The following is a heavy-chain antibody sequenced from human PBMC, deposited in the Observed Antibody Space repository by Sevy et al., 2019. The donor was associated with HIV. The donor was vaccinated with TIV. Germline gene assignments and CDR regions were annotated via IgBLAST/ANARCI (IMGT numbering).Heavy chain of an antibody. J-gene: IGHJ1*01. D-gene: IGHD1-26*01. CDR3: ASAPSGSQGPGQYFHH. V-gene: IGHV1-18*01. Sequence: ASVKVSCKASGYTFTYYHITWVRQAPGQGLEWMGWITPNNGHTNIAQRLQGRVTMTTDTSTSTAYLELRSLTSDDTAWYYCASAPSGSQGPGQYFHHWGQGTLVTVSS. CDR2: ITPNNGHT. CDR1: GYTFTYYH.